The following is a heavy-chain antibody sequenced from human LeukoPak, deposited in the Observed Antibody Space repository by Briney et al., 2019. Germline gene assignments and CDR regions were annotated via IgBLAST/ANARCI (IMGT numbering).Heavy chain of an antibody. CDR1: GYAFTGYY. CDR3: EREDF. CDR2: INPNTGDT. Sequence: ASVKASCKTSGYAFTGYYLHWVRQAPGQGLEWMGWINPNTGDTTYAQKFQGRVTMTRDTSISTAYMELASLTSDDTAVYYCEREDFWGQGTLVIVSS. D-gene: IGHD2/OR15-2a*01. V-gene: IGHV1-2*02. J-gene: IGHJ4*02.